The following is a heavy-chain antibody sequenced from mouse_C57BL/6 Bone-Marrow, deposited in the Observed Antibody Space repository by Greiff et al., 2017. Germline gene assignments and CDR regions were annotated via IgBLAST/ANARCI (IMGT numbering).Heavy chain of an antibody. Sequence: EVKVVESGEGLVKPGGSLKLSCAASGFTFSSYAMSWVRQTPEKRLEWVAYISSGGDYIYYADTVKGRFTISRDNARNTLYLQMSSLKSEETAMYYWTRIYYDYDAWYCDVWGTGTTVTVAS. V-gene: IGHV5-9-1*02. CDR1: GFTFSSYA. D-gene: IGHD2-4*01. J-gene: IGHJ1*03. CDR3: TRIYYDYDAWYCDV. CDR2: ISSGGDYI.